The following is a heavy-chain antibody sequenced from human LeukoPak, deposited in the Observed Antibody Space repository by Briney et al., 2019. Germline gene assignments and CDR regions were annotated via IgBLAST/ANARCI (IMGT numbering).Heavy chain of an antibody. Sequence: GGSLRLSCAASGFTFSTYYILWVRQAPGKGLVWVSRISPDGSATKYADSVKGRFTVSRDNVKNTLYLQMNSLRAEDTAVYYCARYDYYDSSGYKIAEYFQHWGQGTLVTVSS. V-gene: IGHV3-74*03. CDR2: ISPDGSAT. CDR3: ARYDYYDSSGYKIAEYFQH. J-gene: IGHJ1*01. D-gene: IGHD3-22*01. CDR1: GFTFSTYY.